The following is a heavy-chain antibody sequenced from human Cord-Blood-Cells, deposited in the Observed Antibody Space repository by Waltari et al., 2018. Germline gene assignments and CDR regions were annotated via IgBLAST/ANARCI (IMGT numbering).Heavy chain of an antibody. CDR3: AREPYSSRSWYYYYGMDV. D-gene: IGHD6-13*01. CDR1: GYTFTGYY. Sequence: QVQLVQSGAEVKKPGASVKVSCKASGYTFTGYYMHWVRTAPGQGLEWMGWINPNSGGTNYAQKFQGWVTMTRDTSISTAYMELSRLRSDDTAVYYCAREPYSSRSWYYYYGMDVWGQGTTVTVSS. CDR2: INPNSGGT. J-gene: IGHJ6*02. V-gene: IGHV1-2*04.